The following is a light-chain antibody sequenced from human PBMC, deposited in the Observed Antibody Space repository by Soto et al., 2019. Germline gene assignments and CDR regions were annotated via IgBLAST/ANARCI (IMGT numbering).Light chain of an antibody. CDR1: RSDVGRYNL. Sequence: QSVLTQPASVSGSPGQSITISCTGTRSDVGRYNLVSWYQQHPGKAPKLIIYEVSKWPSGVSNRFSGSKSGNTAALTISGLQAEDEADYYCCSYAGSTTYVVFGGGTKLTVL. CDR3: CSYAGSTTYVV. V-gene: IGLV2-23*02. CDR2: EVS. J-gene: IGLJ2*01.